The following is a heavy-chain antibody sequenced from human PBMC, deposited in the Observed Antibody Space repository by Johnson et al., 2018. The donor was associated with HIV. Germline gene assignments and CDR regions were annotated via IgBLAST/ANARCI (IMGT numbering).Heavy chain of an antibody. V-gene: IGHV3-30-3*01. Sequence: QVQLVESGGGVVRPGGSLRLSCAASGFTFSSYAMHWVRQAPGKGLEWVAVISYDGSNKYYADSVKGRFTISRDNSKNTLYLQMNSLRAEDTAVYYCARDIIAVAGYDAVDIWGQGTMVTVSS. CDR3: ARDIIAVAGYDAVDI. J-gene: IGHJ3*02. CDR2: ISYDGSNK. CDR1: GFTFSSYA. D-gene: IGHD6-19*01.